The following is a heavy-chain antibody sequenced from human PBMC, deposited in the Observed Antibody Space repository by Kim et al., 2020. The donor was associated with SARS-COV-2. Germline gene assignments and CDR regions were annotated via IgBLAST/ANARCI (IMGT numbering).Heavy chain of an antibody. CDR1: GYNFPTYW. CDR3: ARRVSLGFWYYDL. V-gene: IGHV5-51*01. J-gene: IGHJ2*01. CDR2: IYPGDSDT. D-gene: IGHD6-25*01. Sequence: GESLQISCKGSGYNFPTYWIGWVRQMPGKGLEWMGIIYPGDSDTRYSPSFQGQVIISADKSISTAYLQWSTLKPSDTAIYYCARRVSLGFWYYDLWGRGTLVTVSS.